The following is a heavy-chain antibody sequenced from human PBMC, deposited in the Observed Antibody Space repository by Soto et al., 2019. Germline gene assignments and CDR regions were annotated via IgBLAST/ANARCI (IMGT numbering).Heavy chain of an antibody. V-gene: IGHV3-11*06. CDR1: GFSVRTNY. Sequence: GGSLRLSCAASGFSVRTNYMSWVRQAPGKGLEWISYISSSAYTIYADSVKGRFTISRDNAKNSLFLQMTSLRVEDTAVYYCARNFDSGGYYSDYWGQGTLVTVSS. CDR3: ARNFDSGGYYSDY. J-gene: IGHJ4*02. CDR2: ISSSAYT. D-gene: IGHD3-22*01.